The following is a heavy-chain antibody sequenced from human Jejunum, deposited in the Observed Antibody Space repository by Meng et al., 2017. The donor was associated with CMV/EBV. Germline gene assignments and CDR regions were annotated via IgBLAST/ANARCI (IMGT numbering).Heavy chain of an antibody. CDR2: INPSSGAI. CDR1: GYTFTDWC. CDR3: SRGGGGDGTYLLDY. V-gene: IGHV1-2*06. Sequence: QGQLVHAGAEVKKPGASGKVSCKASGYTFTDWCIYWVRQAPGQGLEWMGRINPSSGAIFYAQKFQDRVTMSRETSITTVYMDLSSLRSDDTAVYFCSRGGGGDGTYLLDYWGQGTLVTVSS. D-gene: IGHD2-21*01. J-gene: IGHJ4*02.